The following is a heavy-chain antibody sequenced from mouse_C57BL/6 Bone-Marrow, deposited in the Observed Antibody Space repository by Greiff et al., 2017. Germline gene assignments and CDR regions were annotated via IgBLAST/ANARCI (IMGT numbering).Heavy chain of an antibody. V-gene: IGHV1-81*01. D-gene: IGHD1-1*01. Sequence: QVQLKESGAELARPGASVKLSCKASGYTFTSYGISWVKQRTGQGLEWIGEIYPRSGNTYYNEKFKGKATLTADKSSSTAYMELRSLTSEDSAVYFGAREGLLRTCYAMDYWGQGTSVTVSS. CDR2: IYPRSGNT. J-gene: IGHJ4*01. CDR1: GYTFTSYG. CDR3: AREGLLRTCYAMDY.